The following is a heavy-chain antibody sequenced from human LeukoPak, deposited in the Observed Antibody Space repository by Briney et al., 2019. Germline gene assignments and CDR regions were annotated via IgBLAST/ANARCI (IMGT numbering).Heavy chain of an antibody. CDR3: ARVMYHDSGSYYQYFHH. CDR1: GFTFDDYG. Sequence: GGSLRLSCATSGFTFDDYGMSRVRQVSGKGLEWVSSINWNAGSTTYADSVKGRFTISRDNANNSLYLQMNSLRAEDTALYYCARVMYHDSGSYYQYFHHWGQGTPVTVSS. CDR2: INWNAGST. V-gene: IGHV3-20*04. J-gene: IGHJ4*02. D-gene: IGHD3-10*01.